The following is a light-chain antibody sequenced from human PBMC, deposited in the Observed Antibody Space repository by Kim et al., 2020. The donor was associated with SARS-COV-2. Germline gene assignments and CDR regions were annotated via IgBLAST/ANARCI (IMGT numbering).Light chain of an antibody. CDR2: GAS. CDR3: LQHNNYPIT. J-gene: IGKJ5*01. Sequence: DIQMTQSPSSLSASVGDRVTITCRASQDIRKDLAWYQQKPGRAPKLLIYGASTLQSGVPSRFSGSGSGTEFALTISSVQPEDSATYFCLQHNNYPITFGEGTKLEIK. V-gene: IGKV1-17*01. CDR1: QDIRKD.